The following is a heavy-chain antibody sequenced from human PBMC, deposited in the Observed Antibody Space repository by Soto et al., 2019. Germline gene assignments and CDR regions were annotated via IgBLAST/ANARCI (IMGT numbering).Heavy chain of an antibody. CDR2: IYYNGST. CDR1: GGSISSYY. D-gene: IGHD3-22*01. V-gene: IGHV4-59*08. Sequence: QVQLQESGPGLVKPSETLSLTCTVSGGSISSYYWSWIRQPPGKRLEWIGYIYYNGSTNYSPSLKSRGSISVDTSKNQFSLKLSSVTAADTAVYYCARRGHFDSSGYDWYFDLWGRGSLVTVSS. CDR3: ARRGHFDSSGYDWYFDL. J-gene: IGHJ2*01.